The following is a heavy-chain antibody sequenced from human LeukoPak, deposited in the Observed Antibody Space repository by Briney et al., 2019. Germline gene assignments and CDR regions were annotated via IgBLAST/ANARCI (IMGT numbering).Heavy chain of an antibody. D-gene: IGHD6-19*01. CDR3: ARGQGAVAVHFDY. V-gene: IGHV3-53*01. CDR1: GFTVSSNY. CDR2: IYSGGST. Sequence: GGSLRLSCAASGFTVSSNYMSWVRQAPGKGLEWVSVIYSGGSTYYADSVKGRFTISRDNSKNTLYLQMNSLRAEGTAVYYCARGQGAVAVHFDYWGQGTLVTVSS. J-gene: IGHJ4*02.